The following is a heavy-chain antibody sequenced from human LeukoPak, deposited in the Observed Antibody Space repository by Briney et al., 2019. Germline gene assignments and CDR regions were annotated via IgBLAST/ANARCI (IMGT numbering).Heavy chain of an antibody. CDR2: ISGSGGST. CDR1: GFTFSSYA. D-gene: IGHD2-15*01. CDR3: AKRGVAATNYYFDY. Sequence: QSGGSLRLSCAASGFTFSSYAMSWVRQAPGKGLEWVSAISGSGGSTYYADSVKGRFTISRDNSKNTLYLQMNSLRAEDTAVYYCAKRGVAATNYYFDYWGRGTLVTVSS. J-gene: IGHJ4*02. V-gene: IGHV3-23*01.